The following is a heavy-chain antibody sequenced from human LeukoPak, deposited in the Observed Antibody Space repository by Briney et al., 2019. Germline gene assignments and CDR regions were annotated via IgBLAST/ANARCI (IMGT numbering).Heavy chain of an antibody. CDR2: INTDGSYT. J-gene: IGHJ4*02. V-gene: IGHV3-74*01. CDR3: ARDLFSLGDY. D-gene: IGHD3-3*01. CDR1: GFTFSSFW. Sequence: PGGSLRLYCAASGFTFSSFWMYWVRQAPGKGLVWVSRINTDGSYTDYADSVKGRFTISRDNAKSTLYLQMNSLRAEDTAVYYCARDLFSLGDYWGQGILVTVSS.